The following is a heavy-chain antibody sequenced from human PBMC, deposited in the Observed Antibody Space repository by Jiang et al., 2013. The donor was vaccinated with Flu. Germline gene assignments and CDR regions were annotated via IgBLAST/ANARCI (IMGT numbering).Heavy chain of an antibody. V-gene: IGHV3-21*01. Sequence: EGLEWVSSISSSSSYIYYADSVKGRFTISRDNAKNSLYLQMNSLRAEDTAVYYCARDLDSSGWDWTHDAFDIWGQGTMVTVSS. D-gene: IGHD6-19*01. CDR3: ARDLDSSGWDWTHDAFDI. CDR2: ISSSSSYI. J-gene: IGHJ3*02.